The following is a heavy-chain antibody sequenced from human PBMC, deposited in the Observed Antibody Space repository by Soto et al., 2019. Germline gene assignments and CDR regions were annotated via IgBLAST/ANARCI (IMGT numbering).Heavy chain of an antibody. CDR1: GGSLSTYY. Sequence: SETMSLTCTVSGGSLSTYYWSWLRQPPGKGLEWIGCIFYSGSTNYNPSLKRRLTISVDTSMNQFSLNLSSVTAADTAVYYCAGDNYSTNSWYYYFHCWDQGSLSTVS. CDR2: IFYSGST. V-gene: IGHV4-59*01. J-gene: IGHJ4*02. D-gene: IGHD4-4*01. CDR3: AGDNYSTNSWYYYFHC.